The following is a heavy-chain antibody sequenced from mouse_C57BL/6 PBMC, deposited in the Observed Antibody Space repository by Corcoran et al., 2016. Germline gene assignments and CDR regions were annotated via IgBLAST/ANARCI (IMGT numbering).Heavy chain of an antibody. CDR2: INPNNGGT. D-gene: IGHD2-2*01. CDR1: GYTFTDYY. V-gene: IGHV1-26*01. CDR3: ANDYGYDDGDFDY. J-gene: IGHJ2*01. Sequence: EVQLQQSGPELVKPGASVKISCKASGYTFTDYYMNWVKQSHGKSLEWIGDINPNNGGTSYNQKFKGKATLTVDKSSSTAYMELRSLTSEDSAVYYCANDYGYDDGDFDYWGQGTTLTVSS.